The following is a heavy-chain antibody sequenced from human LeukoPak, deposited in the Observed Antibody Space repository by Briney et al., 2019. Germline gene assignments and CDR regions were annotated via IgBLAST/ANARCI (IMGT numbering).Heavy chain of an antibody. Sequence: PSETLSLTCAVYGGSFSGYYWSWIRQPAGKGLEWIGRIYTSGSTNYNPSLKSRVTMSVDTSKNQFSLKLSSVTAADTAVYYCARLRPYYYGMDVWGQGTTVTVSS. V-gene: IGHV4-59*10. CDR3: ARLRPYYYGMDV. CDR2: IYTSGST. J-gene: IGHJ6*02. CDR1: GGSFSGYY.